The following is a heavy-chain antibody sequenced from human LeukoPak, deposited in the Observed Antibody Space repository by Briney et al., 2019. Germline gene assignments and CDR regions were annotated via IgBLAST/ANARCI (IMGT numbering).Heavy chain of an antibody. Sequence: PSGTLSLTCTVSGGSISSSSYYWGWIRQPPGKGLEWIGSIYYSGSTYYNPSLKSRVTISVDTSKNQFSLKLSSVTAADTAVYYCARHRYCSSTSCYSDWGQGTLVTVSS. D-gene: IGHD2-2*01. J-gene: IGHJ4*02. V-gene: IGHV4-39*01. CDR1: GGSISSSSYY. CDR2: IYYSGST. CDR3: ARHRYCSSTSCYSD.